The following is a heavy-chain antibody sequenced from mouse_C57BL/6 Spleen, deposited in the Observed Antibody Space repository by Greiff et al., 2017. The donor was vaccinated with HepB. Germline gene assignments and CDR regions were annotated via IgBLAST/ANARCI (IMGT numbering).Heavy chain of an antibody. D-gene: IGHD1-1*01. CDR1: GFSLTSYG. CDR3: AKGTTVVSKYFDV. CDR2: IWRGGST. Sequence: VQLQESGPGLVQPSQSLSITCTVSGFSLTSYGVHWVRQSPGKGLEWLGVIWRGGSTDYNAAFMSRLSITKDNSKSQVFFKMNSLQADDTAIYYCAKGTTVVSKYFDVWGTGTTVTVSS. J-gene: IGHJ1*03. V-gene: IGHV2-5*01.